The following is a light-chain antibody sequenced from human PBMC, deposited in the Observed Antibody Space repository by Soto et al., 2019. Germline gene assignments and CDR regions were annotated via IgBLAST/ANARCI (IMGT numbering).Light chain of an antibody. Sequence: DIQMTQSPSSLSASLGDRVTITCRASQTISTYLNWYQQRPGKAPKLLIYDASRLQNAVPSRFSGSGSGTDFTLTLSSLQPEDFATYYCQHSYSTPRTFGGGTRVE. J-gene: IGKJ4*01. CDR1: QTISTY. V-gene: IGKV1-39*01. CDR3: QHSYSTPRT. CDR2: DAS.